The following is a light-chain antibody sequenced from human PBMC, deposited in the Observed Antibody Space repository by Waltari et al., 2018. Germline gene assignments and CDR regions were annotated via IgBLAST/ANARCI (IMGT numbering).Light chain of an antibody. J-gene: IGLJ3*02. CDR3: CSYTGTTTPRL. V-gene: IGLV2-23*01. Sequence: QSALTQPASVSGSPGQSITISCTGTSSDVGSYNLVSWYQQPPGKAPKVILYEGNKRPSGFSDRFSGSKSGNTASLTISGLQAEDEADYYCCSYTGTTTPRLFGGGTKLTVL. CDR2: EGN. CDR1: SSDVGSYNL.